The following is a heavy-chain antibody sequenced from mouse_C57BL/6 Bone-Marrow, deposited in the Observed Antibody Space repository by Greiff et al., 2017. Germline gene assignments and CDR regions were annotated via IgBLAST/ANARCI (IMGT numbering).Heavy chain of an antibody. CDR2: IRNKANGYPT. V-gene: IGHV7-3*01. Sequence: EVHLVESGGGLVQPGGSLSLSCAASGFTFTDYYMSWVRQPPGKALEWLGFIRNKANGYPTEYSASVKGRFTISRDNSQSILYLQMNALRAEDSATYYCARSLTVFDYWGQGTTLTVSS. CDR3: ARSLTVFDY. D-gene: IGHD4-1*01. J-gene: IGHJ2*01. CDR1: GFTFTDYY.